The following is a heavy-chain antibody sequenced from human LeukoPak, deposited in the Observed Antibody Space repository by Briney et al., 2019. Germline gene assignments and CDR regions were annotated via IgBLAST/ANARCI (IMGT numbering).Heavy chain of an antibody. J-gene: IGHJ4*02. D-gene: IGHD3-16*02. V-gene: IGHV1-2*02. CDR2: INPNSGGT. CDR3: ASASWDYVWGSYRSKDDY. CDR1: GYTFTGYY. Sequence: ASVKVSCKASGYTFTGYYMHWVRQAPGQGLEWMGWINPNSGGTNYAQKFQGRVTMTRDTSISTAYMALSRLRSDDTAVYYCASASWDYVWGSYRSKDDYWGQGTLVTVSS.